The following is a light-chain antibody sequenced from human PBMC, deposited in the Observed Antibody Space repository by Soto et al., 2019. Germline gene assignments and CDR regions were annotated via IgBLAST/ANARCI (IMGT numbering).Light chain of an antibody. CDR3: MQGLQSLT. CDR1: QSLLESNGYNY. V-gene: IGKV2-28*01. J-gene: IGKJ2*01. CDR2: LGS. Sequence: DIVMTQSPLSLPVTPGEPASISCRSSQSLLESNGYNYLDWYLQKLGQSPQLLIYLGSNRASGVPDRFSSSGSGADFTLKISRVEAEDVGVYYCMQGLQSLTFGQGTKLEIK.